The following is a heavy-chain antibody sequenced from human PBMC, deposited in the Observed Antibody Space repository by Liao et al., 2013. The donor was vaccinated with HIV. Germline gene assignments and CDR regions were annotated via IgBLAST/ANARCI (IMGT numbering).Heavy chain of an antibody. V-gene: IGHV4-61*02. CDR1: GGSISSESYY. J-gene: IGHJ4*02. CDR3: GRGRGLRVDN. Sequence: QVQLQESGPGLVKPSQTLSLTCTVSGGSISSESYYWSWIRRPAGKGLEWIGRVFTSGNTKYNPSLKSRVTISVGRSENQVSLKLTSVTAADTALYYCGRGRGLRVDNWGQGTLVTVSS. CDR2: VFTSGNT.